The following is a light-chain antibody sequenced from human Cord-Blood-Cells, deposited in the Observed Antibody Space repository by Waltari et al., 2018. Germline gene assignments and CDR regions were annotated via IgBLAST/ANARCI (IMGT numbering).Light chain of an antibody. Sequence: NFMLTQPHSVSESPGKTVTISCTRSSGSIAGTSVQWYQQRPGSSPTTVIYEDNQRPSGVPDRFSGSIDSSSNSASLTISGLKTEDEADYYCQSYDSSNLVFGGGTKLTVL. CDR2: EDN. CDR3: QSYDSSNLV. V-gene: IGLV6-57*01. CDR1: SGSIAGTS. J-gene: IGLJ2*01.